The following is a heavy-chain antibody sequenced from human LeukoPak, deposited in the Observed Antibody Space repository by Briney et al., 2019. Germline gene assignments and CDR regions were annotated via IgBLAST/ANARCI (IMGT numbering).Heavy chain of an antibody. V-gene: IGHV3-7*01. CDR3: ARGYCSSTSCFSAGLKDF. J-gene: IGHJ4*02. CDR1: GFTFSNYW. CDR2: IKQDGSEK. D-gene: IGHD2-2*01. Sequence: GGSLRLSCAASGFTFSNYWMSWVRQAPGKGLEWVSNIKQDGSEKYYVDSVKGRFTISRDNAKNSLSLQMNSLRADDTALYYCARGYCSSTSCFSAGLKDFWGQGTLVTVSS.